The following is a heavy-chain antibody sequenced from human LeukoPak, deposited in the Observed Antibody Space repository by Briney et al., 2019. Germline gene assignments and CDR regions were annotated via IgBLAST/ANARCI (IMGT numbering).Heavy chain of an antibody. D-gene: IGHD6-13*01. CDR3: ARSSSSTLWWFDP. CDR2: IYYSGST. J-gene: IGHJ5*02. V-gene: IGHV4-61*01. Sequence: SETLSLTCTVSGGSISSSSYYWSWIRQPPGKGLEWIGYIYYSGSTNYNPSLKSRVTISVDTSKNQFSLKLSSVTAVDTAVYFCARSSSSTLWWFDPWGQGILVTVSS. CDR1: GGSISSSSYY.